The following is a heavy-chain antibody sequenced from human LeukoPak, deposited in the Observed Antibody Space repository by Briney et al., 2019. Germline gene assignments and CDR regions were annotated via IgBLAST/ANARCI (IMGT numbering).Heavy chain of an antibody. CDR3: AKDRGGGWDFDY. CDR1: GFTFSSYV. J-gene: IGHJ4*02. V-gene: IGHV3-23*01. CDR2: ISGSDGST. Sequence: GGSLRLSCAASGFTFSSYVMSWVRQAPGKGLEWVSTISGSDGSTNYADSVKGRFTISRDNSKNALYLQMNGLRADDTAVYYCAKDRGGGWDFDYWGQGTLVTVSS. D-gene: IGHD6-19*01.